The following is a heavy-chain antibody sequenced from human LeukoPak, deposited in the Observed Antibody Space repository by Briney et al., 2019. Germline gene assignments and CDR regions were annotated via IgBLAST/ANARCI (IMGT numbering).Heavy chain of an antibody. Sequence: PSETLSLTCAVSGGSISSGGYSWSWIRQPPGKGLEWIGEINHSGSTNYNPSLKSRVTISVDTSKNQFSLKLSSVTAADTAVYYCARVDYYDSADVFDIWGQGTMVTVSS. V-gene: IGHV4-34*01. CDR1: GGSISSGGYS. D-gene: IGHD3-22*01. CDR3: ARVDYYDSADVFDI. J-gene: IGHJ3*02. CDR2: INHSGST.